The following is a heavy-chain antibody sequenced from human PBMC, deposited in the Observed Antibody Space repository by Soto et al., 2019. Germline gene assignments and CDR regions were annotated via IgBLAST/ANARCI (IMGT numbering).Heavy chain of an antibody. J-gene: IGHJ2*01. CDR3: ARDKRYSYGHGDFDL. V-gene: IGHV3-7*01. D-gene: IGHD5-18*01. CDR1: GFTFSSYW. Sequence: EVQLVESGGGLVQPGGSLRLSCAASGFTFSSYWMSWVRQAPGKGLEWVANIKQDGSEKYYVDSVKGRFTISRDNAKNSLYPQMNSLRAEDTAVYYCARDKRYSYGHGDFDLWGRGTLVTVSS. CDR2: IKQDGSEK.